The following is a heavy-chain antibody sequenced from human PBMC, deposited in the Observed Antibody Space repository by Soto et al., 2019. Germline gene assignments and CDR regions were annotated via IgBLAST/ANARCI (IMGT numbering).Heavy chain of an antibody. CDR1: GGSFSGYY. D-gene: IGHD3-10*01. Sequence: QVQLQQWGAGLLKPSETLSLTCAVYGGSFSGYYWSWIRQPPGKGLEWIGEINHSGSTNYNPSLKSRVTTSVDTSKNQFSLKLSSVTAADTAVYYCGARPITMVRGDFDYWGQGTLVTVSS. CDR2: INHSGST. CDR3: GARPITMVRGDFDY. J-gene: IGHJ4*02. V-gene: IGHV4-34*01.